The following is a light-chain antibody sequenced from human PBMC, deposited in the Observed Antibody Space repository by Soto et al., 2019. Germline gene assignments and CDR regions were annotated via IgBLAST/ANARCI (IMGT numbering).Light chain of an antibody. CDR3: QQRSAWPPT. Sequence: IVFTQSPAPLSLSPGAGATLSCRASQSIDSYLAWYQQTPGQAPRLLIYDASNRAAGIPARFSGSGSGTDFTLTISSLEPEDFAVYYCQQRSAWPPTFGGGSKVDIK. V-gene: IGKV3-11*01. CDR1: QSIDSY. CDR2: DAS. J-gene: IGKJ4*01.